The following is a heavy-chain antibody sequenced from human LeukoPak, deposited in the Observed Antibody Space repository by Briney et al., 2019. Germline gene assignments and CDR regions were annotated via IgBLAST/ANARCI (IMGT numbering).Heavy chain of an antibody. Sequence: PSETLSLTCTVSGGSISSGSYYWSWIRQPAGKGLEWIGRIYTSGSTNYNPSLKSRVTISVDTSKNQFSLKLSSVTAADTAVYYCARDQRSRWYNYWGQGTLVTVSS. J-gene: IGHJ4*02. D-gene: IGHD6-19*01. V-gene: IGHV4-61*02. CDR1: GGSISSGSYY. CDR3: ARDQRSRWYNY. CDR2: IYTSGST.